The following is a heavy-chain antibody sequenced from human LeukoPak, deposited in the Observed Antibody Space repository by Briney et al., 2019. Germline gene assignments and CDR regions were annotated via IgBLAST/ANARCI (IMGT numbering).Heavy chain of an antibody. D-gene: IGHD6-19*01. V-gene: IGHV1-2*04. CDR1: GYTFTGYY. CDR3: ARGPLSGWYGHEFIGLDY. Sequence: ASVKVSCKASGYTFTGYYMHWVRQAPGQGLEWMGWINPNSGGTNYAQKFQGWVTMTRDTSISTAYMELSRLRSDDTAAYYCARGPLSGWYGHEFIGLDYWGQGTLVTVSS. CDR2: INPNSGGT. J-gene: IGHJ4*02.